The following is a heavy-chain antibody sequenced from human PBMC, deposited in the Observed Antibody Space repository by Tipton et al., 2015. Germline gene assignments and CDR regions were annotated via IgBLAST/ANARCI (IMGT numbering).Heavy chain of an antibody. Sequence: LRLSCAISGDSVSSNTAAWHWIRQSPSRGLEWLGRTYYRSNWNNDYAVSVKSRITITPDTSKNQFTLHLNSVTPDDTAMYYCARANSSSWHNFDYWGQGTLVTVSS. CDR2: TYYRSNWNN. V-gene: IGHV6-1*01. CDR3: ARANSSSWHNFDY. J-gene: IGHJ4*02. D-gene: IGHD6-13*01. CDR1: GDSVSSNTAA.